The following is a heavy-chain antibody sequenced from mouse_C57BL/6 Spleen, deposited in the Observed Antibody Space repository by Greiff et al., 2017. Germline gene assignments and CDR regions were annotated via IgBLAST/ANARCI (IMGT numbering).Heavy chain of an antibody. CDR2: IYPGDGDT. D-gene: IGHD2-1*01. J-gene: IGHJ4*01. V-gene: IGHV1-80*01. CDR1: GYAFSSYW. Sequence: VKLQESGAELVKPGASVKISCKASGYAFSSYWMNWVKQRPGKGLEWIGQIYPGDGDTNYNGKFKGKATLTADKSSSTAYMQLSSLTSEDSAVYFCARSPIYYGNSYAMDYWGQGTSVTVSS. CDR3: ARSPIYYGNSYAMDY.